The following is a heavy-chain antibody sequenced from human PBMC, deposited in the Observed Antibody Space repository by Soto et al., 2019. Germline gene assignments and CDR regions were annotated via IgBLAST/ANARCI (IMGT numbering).Heavy chain of an antibody. D-gene: IGHD3-16*01. CDR2: MNPGSGDT. V-gene: IGHV1-8*01. Sequence: ASVKVSCKASGYIFTNNDVSWVRQATGQGLEWMGWMNPGSGDTGYAQKFQGRVTMTRDISIATAYMELSSLRSDDTAIYYCARMATFGSLNWFDPWGQGTLVTVSS. CDR1: GYIFTNND. J-gene: IGHJ5*02. CDR3: ARMATFGSLNWFDP.